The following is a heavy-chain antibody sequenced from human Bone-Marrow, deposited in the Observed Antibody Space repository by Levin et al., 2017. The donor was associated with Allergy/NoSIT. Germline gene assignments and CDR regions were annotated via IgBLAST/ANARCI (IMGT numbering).Heavy chain of an antibody. CDR1: GFTFSSYG. CDR3: AREKPTTVTGWFDP. V-gene: IGHV3-33*01. J-gene: IGHJ5*02. Sequence: GESLKISCAASGFTFSSYGMHWVRQAPGKGLEWVAVIWYDGNNKYYADSVKGRFTISRDNSKNTLYLQMNSLRAEDTAVYYCAREKPTTVTGWFDPWGQGTLVTVSS. D-gene: IGHD4-11*01. CDR2: IWYDGNNK.